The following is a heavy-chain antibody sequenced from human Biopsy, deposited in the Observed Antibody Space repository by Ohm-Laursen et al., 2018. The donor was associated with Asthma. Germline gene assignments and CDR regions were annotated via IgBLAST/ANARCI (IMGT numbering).Heavy chain of an antibody. D-gene: IGHD3-22*01. J-gene: IGHJ4*02. V-gene: IGHV3-53*01. Sequence: SLRLSCTASGFAVSRDYMFWVRQAPGKGLEWVSVIYSGGTSHTADSVRGRFTISRDYSKNTLYLQMHSLRAEDTAVYYCARGDSSNWSHYYFDHWGQGTLVTVSP. CDR3: ARGDSSNWSHYYFDH. CDR2: IYSGGTS. CDR1: GFAVSRDY.